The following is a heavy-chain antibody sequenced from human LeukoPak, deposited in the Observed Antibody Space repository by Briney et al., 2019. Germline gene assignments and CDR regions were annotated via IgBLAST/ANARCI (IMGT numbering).Heavy chain of an antibody. Sequence: ASVKVSCKASGYTFTSYGISWVRQAPGQGLEWMGWISAYNGNTNYAQKLQGGVTMTTDTSTSTAYMELRSLRSDDTAVYYCARDLGSSATSTNWFDPWGQGTLVTVSS. V-gene: IGHV1-18*01. CDR1: GYTFTSYG. J-gene: IGHJ5*02. D-gene: IGHD6-6*01. CDR3: ARDLGSSATSTNWFDP. CDR2: ISAYNGNT.